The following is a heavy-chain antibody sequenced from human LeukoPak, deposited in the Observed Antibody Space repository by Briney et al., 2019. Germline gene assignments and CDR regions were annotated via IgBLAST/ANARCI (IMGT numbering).Heavy chain of an antibody. CDR3: VTAYCSITSCYTRAFDF. CDR2: SDPEEDET. V-gene: IGHV1-24*01. J-gene: IGHJ3*01. Sequence: GASVKVSCKISGFTLTELSIHWVRQVPGKGREWMGGSDPEEDETIYAQKFQGRVTMTEDTSIDTGYMELSGLRSEDTAIYYCVTAYCSITSCYTRAFDFWGQGTMVIVSS. D-gene: IGHD2-2*02. CDR1: GFTLTELS.